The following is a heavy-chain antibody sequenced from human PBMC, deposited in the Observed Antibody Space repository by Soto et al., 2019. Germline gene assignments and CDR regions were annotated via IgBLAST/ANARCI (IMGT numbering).Heavy chain of an antibody. CDR3: ARAPNYDFWSGYLSGHYYYGMDV. CDR2: INTNTGNP. Sequence: ASVKVSCKASGYTFTSYAMNWVRQAPGQGREWMGWINTNTGNPTYAQGFTGRFVFSLDTSVSTAYLQICSLKAEDTAVYYCARAPNYDFWSGYLSGHYYYGMDVWGQGTTVTVSS. J-gene: IGHJ6*02. CDR1: GYTFTSYA. D-gene: IGHD3-3*01. V-gene: IGHV7-4-1*01.